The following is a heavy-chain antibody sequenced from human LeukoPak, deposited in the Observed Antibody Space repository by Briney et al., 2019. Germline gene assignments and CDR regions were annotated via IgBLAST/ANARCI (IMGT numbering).Heavy chain of an antibody. J-gene: IGHJ4*02. CDR3: ARDKGSDEGSKFDY. V-gene: IGHV3-7*03. Sequence: GGSLRLSCAASGFTFSRYWMSWVRQAPGKGLEWVANIKQDGGEKYYVDSVKGRFTISRDNAKNSLYLQVNGPRADDTAVYYCARDKGSDEGSKFDYWGQGTLVTVSS. CDR1: GFTFSRYW. CDR2: IKQDGGEK.